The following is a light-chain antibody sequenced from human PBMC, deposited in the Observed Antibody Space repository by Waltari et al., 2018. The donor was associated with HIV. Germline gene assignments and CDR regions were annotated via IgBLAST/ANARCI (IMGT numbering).Light chain of an antibody. Sequence: NFMLTQPHSVSESPEKTVTISCTRSSGSIASNSVQWDQRRPGSSPTTVIYEDNQRPSGVPDRFSGSIDSSSNSASLTISGLKTEDEADYYCQSYDSSNRVVFGGGTKLTVL. V-gene: IGLV6-57*01. CDR3: QSYDSSNRVV. J-gene: IGLJ2*01. CDR2: EDN. CDR1: SGSIASNS.